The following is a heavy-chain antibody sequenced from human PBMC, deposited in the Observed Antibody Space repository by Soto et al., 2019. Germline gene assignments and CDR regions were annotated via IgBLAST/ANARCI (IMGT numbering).Heavy chain of an antibody. D-gene: IGHD6-13*01. Sequence: GGSLRLSCAASGFTFSSYGMHWVRQAPGKGLEWVAVISYDGSNKYYADYVKGRFTISRDNSKNTLYLQMNSLRAEDTAVYYCAKDKQQLVGYGMDVWGQGTTVTVYS. CDR2: ISYDGSNK. CDR1: GFTFSSYG. J-gene: IGHJ6*02. V-gene: IGHV3-30*18. CDR3: AKDKQQLVGYGMDV.